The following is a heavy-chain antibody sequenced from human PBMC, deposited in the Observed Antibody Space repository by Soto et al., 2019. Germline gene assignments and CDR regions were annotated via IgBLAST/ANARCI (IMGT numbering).Heavy chain of an antibody. J-gene: IGHJ5*02. V-gene: IGHV1-69*12. CDR1: GGTFSSYA. Sequence: QVQLVQSGAEVKKPGSSVKVSCKASGGTFSSYAISWVRQAPGQGLEWMGGIIPIFGTANYAQKFQGRVTMTADESTSTDYMELSSLRSEDTAVYYCASGAAGTVGKNWFDPWGQGTLVTVSS. CDR2: IIPIFGTA. CDR3: ASGAAGTVGKNWFDP. D-gene: IGHD6-13*01.